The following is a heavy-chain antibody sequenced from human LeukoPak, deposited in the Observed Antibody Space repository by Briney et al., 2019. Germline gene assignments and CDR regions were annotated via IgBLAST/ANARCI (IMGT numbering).Heavy chain of an antibody. CDR3: AKRSSSSSGYFDY. J-gene: IGHJ4*02. V-gene: IGHV3-23*01. CDR2: ISGSGGST. CDR1: GWTFSNYA. Sequence: GGSLRLSCAASGWTFSNYAMSGVRQAPGKGLEWVSAISGSGGSTYYADAVKGRFTISRDISKNTLYLQMHSLRAEDTAIYYCAKRSSSSSGYFDYWGQGTLVTVSS. D-gene: IGHD6-6*01.